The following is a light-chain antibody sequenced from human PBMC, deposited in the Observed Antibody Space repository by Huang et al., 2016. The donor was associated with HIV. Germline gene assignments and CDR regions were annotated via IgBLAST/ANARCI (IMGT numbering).Light chain of an antibody. CDR1: QSINSY. J-gene: IGKJ4*01. CDR3: QQSYNTPLT. CDR2: AAS. V-gene: IGKV1-39*01. Sequence: DIQMTQSPSSLSASVGDRVTITCRASQSINSYLNWYHQKPGKAHKVLIYAASSLQSWGPSRFSGSGSGTDFTLTINSLQPEDFAIYYCQQSYNTPLTFGGGTRLEIK.